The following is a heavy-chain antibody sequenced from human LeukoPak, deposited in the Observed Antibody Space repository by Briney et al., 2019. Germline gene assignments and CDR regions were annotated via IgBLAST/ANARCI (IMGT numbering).Heavy chain of an antibody. Sequence: SVKVSCKASGGTFSSYAISWVRQAPGQGLEWMGGIIPIFGTANYAQKFQGRVTITADKSTSTAYMELSSLRSEDTAVYYCAREPRGLYCSGGSCLTPIWGQGTMVTVSS. CDR3: AREPRGLYCSGGSCLTPI. CDR2: IIPIFGTA. D-gene: IGHD2-15*01. V-gene: IGHV1-69*06. CDR1: GGTFSSYA. J-gene: IGHJ3*02.